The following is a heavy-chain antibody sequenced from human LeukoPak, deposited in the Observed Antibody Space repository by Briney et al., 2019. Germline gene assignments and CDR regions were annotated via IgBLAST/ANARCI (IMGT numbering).Heavy chain of an antibody. CDR1: GYTFTVYY. CDR2: INPNSGGT. V-gene: IGHV1-2*02. D-gene: IGHD1-26*01. Sequence: ASVKVSCKASGYTFTVYYMHWVRQAPGQGLEWMGWINPNSGGTNYAQKFQGRVSMTRDTSISTAYMELSRLRSDDTDMYYCARVPVGATIVRACDIWGQGTMLTVSS. J-gene: IGHJ3*02. CDR3: ARVPVGATIVRACDI.